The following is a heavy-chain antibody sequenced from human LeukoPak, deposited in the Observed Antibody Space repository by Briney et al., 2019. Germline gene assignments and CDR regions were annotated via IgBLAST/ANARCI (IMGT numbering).Heavy chain of an antibody. Sequence: SETLSLTCAVYGGSFSGYYWSWIRQPPGKGLEWIGEINHSGSTNYNPSLKSRVTISVDTSKNQFSLKLSSVTAADTAVYYCARDRGYGDPYYFDYWGQGTLVTVSS. CDR2: INHSGST. CDR3: ARDRGYGDPYYFDY. D-gene: IGHD4-17*01. CDR1: GGSFSGYY. V-gene: IGHV4-34*01. J-gene: IGHJ4*02.